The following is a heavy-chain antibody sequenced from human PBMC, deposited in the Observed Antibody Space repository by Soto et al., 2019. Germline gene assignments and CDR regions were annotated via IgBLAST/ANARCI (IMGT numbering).Heavy chain of an antibody. CDR3: ARARQQLVPYFYY. V-gene: IGHV4-31*03. CDR1: GGSISSGGYY. CDR2: IYYGGST. D-gene: IGHD6-13*01. Sequence: SETLSLTCTVSGGSISSGGYYWSWIRQHPGKGLEWIGYIYYGGSTYYNPSLKSRVTISVDTSKNQFSLKLSSVTAADTAVYYCARARQQLVPYFYYWGQGTLVTVSS. J-gene: IGHJ4*02.